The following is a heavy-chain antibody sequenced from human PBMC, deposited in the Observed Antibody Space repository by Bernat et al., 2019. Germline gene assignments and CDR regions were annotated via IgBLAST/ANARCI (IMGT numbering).Heavy chain of an antibody. CDR1: CFTFGEYA. D-gene: IGHD3-10*01. J-gene: IGHJ4*02. CDR2: FRSKLYGGTR. Sequence: EVQLVESGGGLVQPGRSLRLSCTASCFTFGEYAINWVRQAPGKGLEWVGYFRSKLYGGTREYAASVKGRFTISREDSESIAYLEMNSLTTEDTAVYYCTRVLYYGSGTFPYWGQGTLVTVSS. V-gene: IGHV3-49*04. CDR3: TRVLYYGSGTFPY.